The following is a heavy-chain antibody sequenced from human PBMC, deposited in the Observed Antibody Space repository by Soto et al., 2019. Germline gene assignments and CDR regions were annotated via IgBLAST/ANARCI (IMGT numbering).Heavy chain of an antibody. CDR3: ARGLQTYYYDSSGSFDY. CDR1: DSISTYY. CDR2: IYYMGRT. V-gene: IGHV4-59*01. D-gene: IGHD3-22*01. Sequence: PSETLSLTCTVDSISTYYWNWIRQPPGKGLEWIGYIYYMGRTNYNSSLKSRVTISIDTSNNQFSLKLSSVTAADTAIYYCARGLQTYYYDSSGSFDYWGQGTLVTSPQ. J-gene: IGHJ4*02.